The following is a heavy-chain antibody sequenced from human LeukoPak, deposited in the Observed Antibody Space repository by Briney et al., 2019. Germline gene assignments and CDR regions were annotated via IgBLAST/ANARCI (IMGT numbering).Heavy chain of an antibody. Sequence: PGRSLRLSCAASGFTFSSYAMSWVRQAPGKGLEWVSGISGSGGSTYHADSVKGRFTISRDNSKNTLYLQMNSLRAEDTAVYHCAKSVVVVAASAGDWFDPWGQGTLVIVSS. CDR3: AKSVVVVAASAGDWFDP. CDR1: GFTFSSYA. CDR2: ISGSGGST. V-gene: IGHV3-23*01. D-gene: IGHD2-15*01. J-gene: IGHJ5*02.